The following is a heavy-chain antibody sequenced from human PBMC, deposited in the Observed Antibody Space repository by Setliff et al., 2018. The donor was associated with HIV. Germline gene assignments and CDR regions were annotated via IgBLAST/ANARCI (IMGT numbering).Heavy chain of an antibody. CDR3: ARLEKLDDISYFDY. J-gene: IGHJ4*02. Sequence: SETLSLTCSVSGVSINRTDHYWGWIRQSPGKRLEWIGSVSQSGSTYYNPSLKSRITISVDRSKNLFSLKLISVTAADQGVYFCARLEKLDDISYFDYWGQGTLVTVSS. D-gene: IGHD3-3*02. CDR1: GVSINRTDHY. V-gene: IGHV4-39*01. CDR2: VSQSGST.